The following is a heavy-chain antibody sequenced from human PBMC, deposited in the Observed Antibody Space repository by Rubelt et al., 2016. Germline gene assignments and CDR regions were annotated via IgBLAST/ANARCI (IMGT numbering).Heavy chain of an antibody. CDR2: MNPNTGNT. V-gene: IGHV1-8*01. D-gene: IGHD3-10*01. CDR3: ARGVI. J-gene: IGHJ4*02. CDR1: GYSFSTSD. Sequence: QVQLVQSGAEVKKPGASVKVSCKASGYSFSTSDINWVRQGTGQGLEWMGWMNPNTGNTGYAQKFQVRVTMTSNTSISTAYLYLSSLGSEDTAVYYCARGVIWGQGTLVAVSS.